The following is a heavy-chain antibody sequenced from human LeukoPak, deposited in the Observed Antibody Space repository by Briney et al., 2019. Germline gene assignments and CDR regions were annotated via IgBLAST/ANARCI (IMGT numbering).Heavy chain of an antibody. Sequence: SETLSPTCTVSGGSMSSHYWSWIRQPPGKGLEWIGYIYYSGSANYNPSLMSRVSISVDTSKNQFSLKLSSVTAADTAVYYCTRHPSIVAPLDYWGQGTLVTVSS. J-gene: IGHJ4*02. CDR2: IYYSGSA. V-gene: IGHV4-59*08. CDR3: TRHPSIVAPLDY. D-gene: IGHD5-12*01. CDR1: GGSMSSHY.